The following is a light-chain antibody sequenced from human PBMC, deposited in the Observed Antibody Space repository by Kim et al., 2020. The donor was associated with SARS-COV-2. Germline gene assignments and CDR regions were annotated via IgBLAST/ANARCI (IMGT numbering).Light chain of an antibody. J-gene: IGKJ3*01. CDR2: AAS. V-gene: IGKV1-39*01. CDR3: QQSYSPLFT. CDR1: QSIGRF. Sequence: ASVGDRVSITFRPNQSIGRFLNWYQQKPGKAPKLLIFAASSLQSGVPSRFFGSGSGTEFTLTITSLQPEDFATYYCQQSYSPLFTFGPGTKVDIK.